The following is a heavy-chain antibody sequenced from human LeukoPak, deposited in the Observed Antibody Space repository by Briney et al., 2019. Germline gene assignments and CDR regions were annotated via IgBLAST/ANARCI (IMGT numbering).Heavy chain of an antibody. V-gene: IGHV3-74*01. D-gene: IGHD6-19*01. CDR3: ARGPYTSGVYRLDY. CDR1: GFTFSSYW. J-gene: IGHJ4*02. CDR2: IKTDGTTT. Sequence: GGSLRLSCAASGFTFSSYWMHWVRQAPGEGLVWVSRIKTDGTTTNYADSAKGRFTVSRDNAKNTLYLQMNSLRAEDTAVYYCARGPYTSGVYRLDYWGQGTLVTVSS.